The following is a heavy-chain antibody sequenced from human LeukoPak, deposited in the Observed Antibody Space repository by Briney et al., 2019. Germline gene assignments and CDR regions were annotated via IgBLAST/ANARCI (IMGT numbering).Heavy chain of an antibody. Sequence: GGSLRLSCAASGFTFSSYAMSWVRQAPGKGLEWVSAISGSGGSTYYADSVKGRFTISRDNSKNTLYLQMNSLRAEDTAVYYSAKGQRGTIFALDYWGQGTLVTVSS. CDR3: AKGQRGTIFALDY. CDR2: ISGSGGST. V-gene: IGHV3-23*01. CDR1: GFTFSSYA. D-gene: IGHD3-3*01. J-gene: IGHJ4*02.